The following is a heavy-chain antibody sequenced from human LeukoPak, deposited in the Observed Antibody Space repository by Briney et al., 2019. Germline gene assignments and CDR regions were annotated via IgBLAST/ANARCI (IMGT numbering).Heavy chain of an antibody. J-gene: IGHJ4*02. CDR1: GFTFSSYA. V-gene: IGHV3-23*01. CDR3: AKYSEAAGPFDS. D-gene: IGHD2-15*01. CDR2: ISGSGGST. Sequence: GGSLRLSCAASGFTFSSYAMSWVRQAPGKGLEWLSAISGSGGSTYYADSVKGRFTISRDNSENTLYLQMNSLRAEDTAVYYCAKYSEAAGPFDSWGQGTLVTVSS.